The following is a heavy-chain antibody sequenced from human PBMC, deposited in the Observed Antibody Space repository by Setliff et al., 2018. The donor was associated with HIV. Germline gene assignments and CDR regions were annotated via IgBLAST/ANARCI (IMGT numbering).Heavy chain of an antibody. Sequence: ASVTVSCKASGYTFNSYGISWVRQAPGQGLEWMGWFSTYNADTNYAQNLQGRVTMTTDTSTSTAYMELRSLRSDDTVVNYCARDSVPGGPGVWVDPWGQGTLVTVSS. CDR2: FSTYNADT. CDR3: ARDSVPGGPGVWVDP. CDR1: GYTFNSYG. V-gene: IGHV1-18*01. J-gene: IGHJ5*02. D-gene: IGHD2-2*01.